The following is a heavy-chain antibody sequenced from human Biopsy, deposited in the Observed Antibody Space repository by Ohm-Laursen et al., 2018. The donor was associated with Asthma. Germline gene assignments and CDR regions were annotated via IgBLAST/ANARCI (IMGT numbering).Heavy chain of an antibody. D-gene: IGHD3-3*02. CDR3: ARTFHFWSPYHAEHYQL. CDR1: GFTFGDYC. Sequence: GSLRLSCAASGFTFGDYCMSWVRQVPGKGLEWVANIKHDGIEKNHVDSLKGRFTISRDNAKNSLYLQMNSLRAEDTAVYYCARTFHFWSPYHAEHYQLWGQGTLVTVPS. CDR2: IKHDGIEK. J-gene: IGHJ1*01. V-gene: IGHV3-7*01.